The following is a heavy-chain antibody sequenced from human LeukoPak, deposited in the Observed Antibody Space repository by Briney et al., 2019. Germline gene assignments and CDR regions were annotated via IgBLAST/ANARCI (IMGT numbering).Heavy chain of an antibody. V-gene: IGHV1-69*05. CDR1: GGTFSSYA. D-gene: IGHD3-22*01. CDR2: IIPIFGTA. Sequence: SVKVSCKASGGTFSSYAISWVRQAPGQGLEWMGGIIPIFGTANYAQKFQGRVTITTDESTSTAYMELSSLRSEDTAVYYCARDLEPGYYDSSGYPQRGLGYWGQGTLVTVSS. CDR3: ARDLEPGYYDSSGYPQRGLGY. J-gene: IGHJ4*02.